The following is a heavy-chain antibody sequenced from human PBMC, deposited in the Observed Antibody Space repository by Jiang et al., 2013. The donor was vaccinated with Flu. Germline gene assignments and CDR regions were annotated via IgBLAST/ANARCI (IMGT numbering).Heavy chain of an antibody. D-gene: IGHD4/OR15-4a*01. Sequence: SVKVSCRASGGNFNDVWFQLGPTGPWTRAGVDGRIIPTFGTPNYAQKFKGRITITADKTTPTVYMELKSLRSDDTAVYYCARDRDFGPKSYSYGMDVWGPGTTVTVSS. CDR3: ARDRDFGPKSYSYGMDV. J-gene: IGHJ6*02. CDR1: GGNFNDVW. CDR2: IPTFGTP. V-gene: IGHV1-69*06.